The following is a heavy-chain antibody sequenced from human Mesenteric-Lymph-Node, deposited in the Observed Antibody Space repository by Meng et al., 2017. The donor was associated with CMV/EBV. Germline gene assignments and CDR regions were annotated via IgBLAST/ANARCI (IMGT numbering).Heavy chain of an antibody. CDR1: GFTFSSYS. V-gene: IGHV3-21*01. J-gene: IGHJ6*02. CDR3: ARIDDPYEKWNYWVHYYYGMDV. CDR2: ISSSSSYI. D-gene: IGHD1-7*01. Sequence: GESLKISCAASGFTFSSYSMNWVRQAPGKGLEWVSSISSSSSYIYYADSVKGRFTISRDNAKNSLYLQMNSLRAEDTAVYYCARIDDPYEKWNYWVHYYYGMDVWGQGTTVTVSS.